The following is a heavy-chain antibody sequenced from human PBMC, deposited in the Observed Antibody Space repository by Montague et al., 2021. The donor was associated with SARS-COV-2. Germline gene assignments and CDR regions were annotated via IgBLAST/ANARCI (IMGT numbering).Heavy chain of an antibody. CDR1: GGSISSYY. D-gene: IGHD6-19*01. CDR3: ARGSGWMGNAFDI. CDR2: IYYSGRT. V-gene: IGHV4-59*01. J-gene: IGHJ3*02. Sequence: SETLSLTCTVSGGSISSYYCSRIRQPPGKGLEWIGYIYYSGRTNXNPSLKSRVTISVDTSKNQFSLKLSSVTAADTAVYYCARGSGWMGNAFDIWGQGTMVTVSS.